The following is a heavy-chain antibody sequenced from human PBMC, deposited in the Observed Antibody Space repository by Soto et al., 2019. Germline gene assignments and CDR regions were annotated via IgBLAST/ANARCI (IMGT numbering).Heavy chain of an antibody. J-gene: IGHJ5*02. V-gene: IGHV1-18*01. Sequence: ASVKVSCKASGYTFTSYGISWVRQAPGQGLEWMGWINAYNGNTKYAQKFQGRVTITRDTSTSTAYMELSSLRSEDTAVYYCGRSYLIAAAGTSSYWFDPWGQGTLVTVSS. CDR1: GYTFTSYG. D-gene: IGHD6-13*01. CDR3: GRSYLIAAAGTSSYWFDP. CDR2: INAYNGNT.